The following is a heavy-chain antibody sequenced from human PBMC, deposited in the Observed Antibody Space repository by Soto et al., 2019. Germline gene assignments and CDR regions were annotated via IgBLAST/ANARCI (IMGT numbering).Heavy chain of an antibody. D-gene: IGHD6-19*01. V-gene: IGHV1-69*13. CDR3: AQTLGLAVAGPGRFDL. Sequence: SVKVSCKASGGTLSGYAISRVRQAPGQGLEWMGGIIPIFGTANYAQKFQGRVTITADESTSTAYMELSSLRSEDTAVYYCAQTLGLAVAGPGRFDLWGRGTLVTVSS. CDR1: GGTLSGYA. J-gene: IGHJ2*01. CDR2: IIPIFGTA.